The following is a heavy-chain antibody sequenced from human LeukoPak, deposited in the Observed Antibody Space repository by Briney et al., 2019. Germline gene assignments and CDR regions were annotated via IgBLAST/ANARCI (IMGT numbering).Heavy chain of an antibody. Sequence: SETLSLTCAVYSGSFSGYYWSWIRQPPGKGLEWIGYIYYSGSTYYNPSLKSRVTISVDTSKNQFSLKLSSVTAADTAVYYCARGIAAAGGDYFDYWGRGTLVTVSS. CDR2: IYYSGST. J-gene: IGHJ4*02. CDR3: ARGIAAAGGDYFDY. V-gene: IGHV4-30-4*01. CDR1: SGSFSGYY. D-gene: IGHD6-13*01.